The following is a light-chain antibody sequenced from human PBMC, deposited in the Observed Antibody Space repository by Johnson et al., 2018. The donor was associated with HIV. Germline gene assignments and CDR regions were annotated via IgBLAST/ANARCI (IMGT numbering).Light chain of an antibody. V-gene: IGLV1-51*02. J-gene: IGLJ1*01. CDR2: ENN. CDR3: GTWDSSLSVGV. CDR1: SSNIGNNY. Sequence: QSVLTQPPSVSAAPGQKVTISCSGSSSNIGNNYVSWYQQLPGTAPKLLIYENNKRPSGIPDRFSGSKSGTSATLGITGLQTGDDADYYCGTWDSSLSVGVLGTGTKVTVL.